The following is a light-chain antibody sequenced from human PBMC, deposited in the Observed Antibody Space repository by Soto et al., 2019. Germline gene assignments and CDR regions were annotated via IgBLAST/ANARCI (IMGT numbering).Light chain of an antibody. CDR2: DAS. V-gene: IGKV1-13*02. CDR1: QGISSA. Sequence: AIQLTQSPSSLSASVGDRVTITCRASQGISSALAWYQQKPGKAPKLLIYDASSLESGVPSRFSGSGSGTDFTLPISSLQPEDFATYYCQQFDTFGQGTKLEIK. J-gene: IGKJ2*01. CDR3: QQFDT.